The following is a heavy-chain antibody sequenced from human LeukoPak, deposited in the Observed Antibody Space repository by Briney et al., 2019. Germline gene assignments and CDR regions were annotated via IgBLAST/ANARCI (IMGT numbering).Heavy chain of an antibody. V-gene: IGHV4-59*01. CDR2: IYYSGST. Sequence: SGTLSLTCTVSGGSISSYYWSWIRQPPGKGLEWIGYIYYSGSTNYNPSLKSRVTISVDTSKNQFSLKLSSVTAADTAVYYCAREDETWGYFDYWGQGTLVTVSS. D-gene: IGHD1-26*01. CDR3: AREDETWGYFDY. CDR1: GGSISSYY. J-gene: IGHJ4*02.